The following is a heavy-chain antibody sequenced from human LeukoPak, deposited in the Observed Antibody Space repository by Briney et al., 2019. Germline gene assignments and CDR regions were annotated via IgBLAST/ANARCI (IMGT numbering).Heavy chain of an antibody. Sequence: GGSLRLSCAASGFTFSSYGMSWVRQAPGKGLEWVSAITGTGSDTFYADSVKGRFTISRDNAKNTLYLQMNSLRAEDTAVYYCARGGGGLGVWGQGTTVTVSS. CDR2: ITGTGSDT. CDR1: GFTFSSYG. CDR3: ARGGGGLGV. J-gene: IGHJ6*02. V-gene: IGHV3-23*01.